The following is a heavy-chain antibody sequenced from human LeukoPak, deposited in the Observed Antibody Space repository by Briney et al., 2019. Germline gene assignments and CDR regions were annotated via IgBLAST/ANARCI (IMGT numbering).Heavy chain of an antibody. CDR2: ISGSGGST. CDR1: GFTFSSYA. CDR3: AKGKTYYDSSGYFFAHQNHFDY. D-gene: IGHD3-22*01. V-gene: IGHV3-23*01. Sequence: GGSLRLSCAASGFTFSSYAMSWVRQAPGKGLEWVSAISGSGGSTYYADSVKGRFTISRDNSKNTLYLQVNSLRAEDTAVYYCAKGKTYYDSSGYFFAHQNHFDYWGQGTLVTVSS. J-gene: IGHJ4*02.